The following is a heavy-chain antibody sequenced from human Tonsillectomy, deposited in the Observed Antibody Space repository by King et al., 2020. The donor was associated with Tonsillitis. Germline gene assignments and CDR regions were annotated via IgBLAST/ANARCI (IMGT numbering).Heavy chain of an antibody. CDR3: AREQGWMTTVTKEEFGAGMDV. D-gene: IGHD4-17*01. CDR1: NYTFTSYG. J-gene: IGHJ6*02. CDR2: ISGYNGNT. Sequence: VQLVESGAEVRKPGASVKVSCKASNYTFTSYGISWVRQAPGQGLEWMGWISGYNGNTNYAQKLQDRVIMTTDTSTSTAYMELRSLRSDDTAVYYCAREQGWMTTVTKEEFGAGMDVWGQGTTVTVSS. V-gene: IGHV1-18*04.